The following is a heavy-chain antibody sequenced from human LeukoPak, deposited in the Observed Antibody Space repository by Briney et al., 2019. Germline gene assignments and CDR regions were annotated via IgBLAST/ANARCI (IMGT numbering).Heavy chain of an antibody. CDR2: MNPNSGNT. V-gene: IGHV1-8*02. CDR3: ARGGRGQPRDY. CDR1: GYTFTSHG. Sequence: EASVKVSCKASGYTFTSHGISWVRQAPGQGLEWMGWMNPNSGNTGYAQKFQGRVTMTRNTSISTAYMELSSLRSEDTAVYYCARGGRGQPRDYWGQGTLVTVSS. J-gene: IGHJ4*02. D-gene: IGHD1-26*01.